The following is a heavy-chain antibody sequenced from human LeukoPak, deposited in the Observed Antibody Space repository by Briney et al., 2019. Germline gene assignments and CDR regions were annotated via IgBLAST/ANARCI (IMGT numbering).Heavy chain of an antibody. CDR2: ISNMGTYI. CDR1: GFTFRSYS. CDR3: ARLLAGSGSYYLDS. J-gene: IGHJ4*02. Sequence: GGSLRLSCAASGFTFRSYSINWVRQAPGKGLEWGSSISNMGTYIFYADAVKGRYTVPRDIAKNSLYLQMNNLRVEDTAVYYCARLLAGSGSYYLDSWGEGTLVTVSS. V-gene: IGHV3-21*01. D-gene: IGHD3-10*01.